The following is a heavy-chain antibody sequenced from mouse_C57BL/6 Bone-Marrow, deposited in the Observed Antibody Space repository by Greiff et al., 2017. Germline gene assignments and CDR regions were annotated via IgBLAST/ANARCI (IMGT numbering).Heavy chain of an antibody. Sequence: QVTLKVSGPGILQPSQTLSLTCSFSGFSLSTFGMGVGRIRQPSGKGLEWLAHIWWDDDKYYNPALKSRLTISKDTSKNQVFLKIANVDTAETATYYCARMGDSSGYVGWGQGTTLTVSS. CDR1: GFSLSTFGMG. CDR2: IWWDDDK. CDR3: ARMGDSSGYVG. J-gene: IGHJ2*01. D-gene: IGHD3-2*02. V-gene: IGHV8-8*01.